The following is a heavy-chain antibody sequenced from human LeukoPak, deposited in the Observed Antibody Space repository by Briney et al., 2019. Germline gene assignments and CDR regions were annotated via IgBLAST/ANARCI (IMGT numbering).Heavy chain of an antibody. CDR2: IYYSGST. J-gene: IGHJ6*03. D-gene: IGHD6-13*01. Sequence: SETLSLTCTVSGGSISSSSYYWGWIRQPPGKGLEWIGSIYYSGSTYYNPSLKSRVTISVDTSKNQFSLKLSSVTAADTAVYYCAREGDQQLVGRYYYYYMDVWGKGTTVTVSS. CDR3: AREGDQQLVGRYYYYYMDV. V-gene: IGHV4-39*07. CDR1: GGSISSSSYY.